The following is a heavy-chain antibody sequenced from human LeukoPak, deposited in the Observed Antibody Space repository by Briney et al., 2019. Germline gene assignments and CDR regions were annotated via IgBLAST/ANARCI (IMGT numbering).Heavy chain of an antibody. V-gene: IGHV1-46*01. CDR1: GYTFTSYY. CDR2: INSSGGGT. J-gene: IGHJ3*02. CDR3: ARGDWNYGAFDI. D-gene: IGHD1-7*01. Sequence: ASVKVSCKASGYTFTSYYMHWVRQAPGQGLEWMGIINSSGGGTSYAQKFQGRVSMTWATSTTTVYMELSSLRSEDAAVYYCARGDWNYGAFDIWGQGTMVTVSS.